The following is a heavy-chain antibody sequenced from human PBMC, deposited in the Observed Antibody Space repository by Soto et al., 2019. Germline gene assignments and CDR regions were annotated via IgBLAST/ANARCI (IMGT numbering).Heavy chain of an antibody. Sequence: GGSLRLCWAASGFTFSSYGMHWVRQAPGKGLEWVAVISYDGSNKYYADSVKGRFTISRDNSKNTLYLQMNSLRAEDTAVYYCAKDKHKWELLPYFDYWGQGTLVTVSS. CDR1: GFTFSSYG. CDR2: ISYDGSNK. D-gene: IGHD1-26*01. V-gene: IGHV3-30*18. CDR3: AKDKHKWELLPYFDY. J-gene: IGHJ4*02.